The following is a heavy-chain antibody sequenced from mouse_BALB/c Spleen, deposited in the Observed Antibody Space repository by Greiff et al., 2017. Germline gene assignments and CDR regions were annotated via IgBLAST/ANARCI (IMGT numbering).Heavy chain of an antibody. Sequence: EVQLQQSGAELVRSGASVKLSCTASGFNIKDYYMHWVKQRPEQGLEWIGWIDPENGDTEYAPKFQGKATMTADTSSNTAYLQLSSLTSEDTAVYYCNLHYYGSSYLYFDYWGQGTTLTVSS. CDR2: IDPENGDT. J-gene: IGHJ2*01. CDR3: NLHYYGSSYLYFDY. V-gene: IGHV14-4*02. D-gene: IGHD1-1*01. CDR1: GFNIKDYY.